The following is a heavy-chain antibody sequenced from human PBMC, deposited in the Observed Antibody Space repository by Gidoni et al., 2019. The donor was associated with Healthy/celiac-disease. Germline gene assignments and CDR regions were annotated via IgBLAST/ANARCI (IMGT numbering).Heavy chain of an antibody. CDR3: AREVFTATFYGMDV. V-gene: IGHV4-59*01. CDR2: IYYSGST. J-gene: IGHJ6*02. CDR1: GGSISSYY. Sequence: QVQLQDSGPGLVKPSETLSLTCTVSGGSISSYYWSWIRQPPGKGLEWIGYIYYSGSTNYNPALKRRVTISVATSKNQFSLKLSSVTAADTAVYYCAREVFTATFYGMDVWGQGTTVTVSS. D-gene: IGHD4-17*01.